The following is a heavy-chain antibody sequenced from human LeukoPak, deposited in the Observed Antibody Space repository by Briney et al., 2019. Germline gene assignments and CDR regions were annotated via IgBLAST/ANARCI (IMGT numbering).Heavy chain of an antibody. D-gene: IGHD3-3*01. Sequence: GGSLRLSCAASGFTFSSYGMHWVRQAPGKGLEWVAVISYDGSNKDYTDSVKGRFTISRDNSKNTLSLQMNSLRAEDTAVYYCARDPINDFWSGYHTFDCWGQGILVTVSS. CDR3: ARDPINDFWSGYHTFDC. J-gene: IGHJ4*02. CDR1: GFTFSSYG. CDR2: ISYDGSNK. V-gene: IGHV3-30-3*01.